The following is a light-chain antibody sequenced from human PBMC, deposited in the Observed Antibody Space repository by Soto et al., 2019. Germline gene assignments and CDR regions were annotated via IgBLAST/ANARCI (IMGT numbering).Light chain of an antibody. J-gene: IGLJ3*02. V-gene: IGLV1-40*03. CDR2: DNT. CDR3: QSYDSGLGGVL. Sequence: QTVVTQPASVSAAPGQRVTISCTGSSSNIGAGYDVHWYQQLAGSAPKLLIYDNTNRPSGVPDRFSASRSGASASLAINRLQADDEADYYCQSYDSGLGGVLFGGGTKVTVL. CDR1: SSNIGAGYD.